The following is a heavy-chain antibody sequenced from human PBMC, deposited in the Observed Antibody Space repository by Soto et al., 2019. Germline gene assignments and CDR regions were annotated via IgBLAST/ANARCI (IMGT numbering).Heavy chain of an antibody. CDR1: GSSIGSSYY. Sequence: PSETLSLTCAVSGSSIGSSYYWGWIRQPPGKGLGWIGTIHHGGSSFYNPSLKSRVTMSVDTSKNQFSLKLRSVTAADTAVYFCASGDAWGVLLAYWGQGALVTVSS. J-gene: IGHJ4*02. CDR3: ASGDAWGVLLAY. V-gene: IGHV4-38-2*01. D-gene: IGHD2-21*02. CDR2: IHHGGSS.